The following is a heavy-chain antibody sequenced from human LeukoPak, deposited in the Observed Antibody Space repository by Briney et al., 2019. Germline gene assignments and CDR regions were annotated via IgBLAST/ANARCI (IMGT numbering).Heavy chain of an antibody. CDR1: GFTVSSNY. CDR2: ISSSGTTI. Sequence: GGSLRLSCAASGFTVSSNYMSWIRQAPGEGLEWLSYISSSGTTIYYADSVKGRFTISRDNAKNSLYLQMNSLRAEDTAVYYCARETRVRWTDYWGQGTLVTVSS. J-gene: IGHJ4*02. D-gene: IGHD5-24*01. V-gene: IGHV3-11*04. CDR3: ARETRVRWTDY.